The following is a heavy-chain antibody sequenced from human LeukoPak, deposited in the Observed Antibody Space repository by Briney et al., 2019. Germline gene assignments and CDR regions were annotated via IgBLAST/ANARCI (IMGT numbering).Heavy chain of an antibody. V-gene: IGHV4-4*02. J-gene: IGHJ4*02. CDR2: IHHSGNT. D-gene: IGHD3-3*01. CDR3: ARTTISGVLRNHHFDY. CDR1: GDSISSNNW. Sequence: SETLSLTCAVSGDSISSNNWWNWVRQSPGKGLEWIGEIHHSGNTNYNPSLMGRVNISVDITKNQFALKLSSVTAADTAVYYCARTTISGVLRNHHFDYWGRGTLVTVSS.